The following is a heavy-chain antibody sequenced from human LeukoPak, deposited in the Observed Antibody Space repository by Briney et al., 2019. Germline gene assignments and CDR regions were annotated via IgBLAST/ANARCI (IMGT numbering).Heavy chain of an antibody. D-gene: IGHD4-17*01. Sequence: ASVKVSCKASGYTLTSYDINWVRQATGQGLEWMGWMNPNSGNTGYAQKFQGRVTITRNTSISTAYMELSSLRSEDTAVYYCARGPQGITVTSSDYYYYYMDVWGKGTTVTVSS. V-gene: IGHV1-8*03. J-gene: IGHJ6*03. CDR3: ARGPQGITVTSSDYYYYYMDV. CDR1: GYTLTSYD. CDR2: MNPNSGNT.